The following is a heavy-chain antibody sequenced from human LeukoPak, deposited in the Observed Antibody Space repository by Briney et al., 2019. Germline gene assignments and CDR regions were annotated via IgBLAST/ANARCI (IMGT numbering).Heavy chain of an antibody. CDR3: AKDRQLLWFGELTTMGFDP. CDR1: GFTFSSYA. CDR2: ISYDGSNK. V-gene: IGHV3-30-3*01. D-gene: IGHD3-10*01. Sequence: PGGSLRLSCAASGFTFSSYAMHWVRQAPGKGLEWVAVISYDGSNKYYADSVKGRFTISRDNSKNTLYLQMNSLRAKDTAVYYCAKDRQLLWFGELTTMGFDPWGQGTLVTVSS. J-gene: IGHJ5*02.